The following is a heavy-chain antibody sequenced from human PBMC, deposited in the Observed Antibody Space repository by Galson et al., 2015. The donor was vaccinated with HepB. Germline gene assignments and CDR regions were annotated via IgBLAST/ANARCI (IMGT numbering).Heavy chain of an antibody. Sequence: SLRLSCAASGFTFRSHVMSWVRQAPGKDLEWVSAISGSGGSTYFAASVKGRFTTSRDNSKNTLYLQMNSLRAEDTAVYYCAKTGAKYQLLASVYYYYYYMNVWGKGTTVTVSS. CDR1: GFTFRSHV. J-gene: IGHJ6*03. CDR2: ISGSGGST. D-gene: IGHD2-2*01. CDR3: AKTGAKYQLLASVYYYYYYMNV. V-gene: IGHV3-23*01.